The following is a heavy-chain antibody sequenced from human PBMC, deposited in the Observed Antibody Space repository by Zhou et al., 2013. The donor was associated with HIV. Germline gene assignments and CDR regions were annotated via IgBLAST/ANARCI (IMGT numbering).Heavy chain of an antibody. D-gene: IGHD3-16*02. CDR2: VIPLIGTT. V-gene: IGHV1-69*05. Sequence: QVRLLQSGAEVRRPGSSVKVPCLTSGYTFNRFPINWLRQVPGQGLEWMAVVIPLIGTTHYAPKFEGRLTVSTAASATTAYMELRNLTADDTALYFCAREAYDDTSYQFLVDYFYAMDVWGQGTVVLVSS. CDR1: GYTFNRFP. CDR3: AREAYDDTSYQFLVDYFYAMDV. J-gene: IGHJ6*02.